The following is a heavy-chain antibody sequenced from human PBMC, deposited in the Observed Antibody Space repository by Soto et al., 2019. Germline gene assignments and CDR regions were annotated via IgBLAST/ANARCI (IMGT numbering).Heavy chain of an antibody. V-gene: IGHV1-69*13. CDR1: GGTFSSYA. CDR3: ARGDIVVVPAAPRGYYYYGMDV. D-gene: IGHD2-2*01. Sequence: GASVKVSCKACGGTFSSYAISWVRQAPGQGLEWMGGIIPIFGTANYAQKFQGRVTITADESTSTAYMELSSLRSEDTAVYYCARGDIVVVPAAPRGYYYYGMDVWGQGTTVTVSS. J-gene: IGHJ6*02. CDR2: IIPIFGTA.